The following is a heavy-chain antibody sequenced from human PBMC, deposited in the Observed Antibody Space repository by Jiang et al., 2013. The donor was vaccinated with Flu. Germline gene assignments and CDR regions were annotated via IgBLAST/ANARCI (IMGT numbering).Heavy chain of an antibody. D-gene: IGHD3-16*01. J-gene: IGHJ4*02. CDR2: INTYTGNP. Sequence: SVKVSCKASGYTFTDYAMNWVRQAPGQGPEWMGWINTYTGNPTYAQDFTGRFVFSLDTSVSTAYLQITSLKAEDTAIYYCARNPKRSSTFQTRLGYFDYWGQGALVTVSS. CDR1: GYTFTDYA. V-gene: IGHV7-4-1*02. CDR3: ARNPKRSSTFQTRLGYFDY.